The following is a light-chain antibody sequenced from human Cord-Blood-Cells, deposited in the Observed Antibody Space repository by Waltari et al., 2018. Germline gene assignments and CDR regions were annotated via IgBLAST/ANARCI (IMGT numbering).Light chain of an antibody. CDR1: NSDVGGYNY. Sequence: QSALTQPASVSGSPGQSINISCTGTNSDVGGYNYVSWYQQHPGKAPKLMIYDVSNRPAGVSNRVSGSKAGNTASLTISGLQAEDEADYYCSSYTSSSTWVFGGGTKLTVL. V-gene: IGLV2-14*03. CDR3: SSYTSSSTWV. J-gene: IGLJ3*02. CDR2: DVS.